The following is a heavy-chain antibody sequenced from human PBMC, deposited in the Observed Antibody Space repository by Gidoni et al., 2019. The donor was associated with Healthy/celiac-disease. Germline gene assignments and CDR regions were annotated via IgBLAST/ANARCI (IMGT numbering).Heavy chain of an antibody. J-gene: IGHJ6*02. CDR1: GFTFSSYA. D-gene: IGHD6-6*01. CDR3: ARQVAKYSSSLGHGMDV. Sequence: QVQLVESGGGVVQPGRSLRLSCAASGFTFSSYAMHWVRQAPGKGLEWVAVISYDGSNKYYADSVKGRFTISRDNSKNTLYLQMNSLRAEDTAVYYCARQVAKYSSSLGHGMDVWGQGTTVTVSS. CDR2: ISYDGSNK. V-gene: IGHV3-30*04.